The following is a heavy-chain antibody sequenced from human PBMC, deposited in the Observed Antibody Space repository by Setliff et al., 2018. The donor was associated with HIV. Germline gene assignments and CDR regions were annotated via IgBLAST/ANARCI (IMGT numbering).Heavy chain of an antibody. CDR1: GGSVSSSSYY. J-gene: IGHJ6*03. V-gene: IGHV4-39*01. D-gene: IGHD6-13*01. CDR2: IYYRGST. Sequence: SETLSLTCTVSGGSVSSSSYYWGWIRQPPGKGLQWIGSIYYRGSTYYNPSLKSRVTISVDTSKNQFSLKLRSVTAADTALYYCARGRYRSRWYASDHYYIDVWGKGTTVTVS. CDR3: ARGRYRSRWYASDHYYIDV.